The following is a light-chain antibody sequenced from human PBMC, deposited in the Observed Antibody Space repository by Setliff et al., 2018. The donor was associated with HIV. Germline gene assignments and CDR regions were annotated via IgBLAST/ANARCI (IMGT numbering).Light chain of an antibody. CDR1: NSDIGGYNY. CDR2: EVS. Sequence: QSALTQPASVSGSPGQSITISCTGTNSDIGGYNYVSWNQQHPGKAPKLMIYEVSHRPSGVSNRFSGSKSGNTASLTISGLQAEDDADYYWCSYTSSSTQVFGTGAKVTVL. V-gene: IGLV2-14*01. CDR3: CSYTSSSTQV. J-gene: IGLJ1*01.